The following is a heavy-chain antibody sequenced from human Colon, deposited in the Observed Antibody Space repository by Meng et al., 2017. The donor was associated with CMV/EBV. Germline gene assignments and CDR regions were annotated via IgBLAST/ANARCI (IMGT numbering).Heavy chain of an antibody. CDR3: ATARRGCSATSCFLEN. D-gene: IGHD2-2*01. Sequence: VSISSANGWNWVRQSPGKGLEWIGEIIHDGRTNYNPSLTSRLSLSLDKSNNEVSLTLASVTAADTAVYFCATARRGCSATSCFLENWGQGILVTVSS. CDR2: IIHDGRT. CDR1: VSISSANG. J-gene: IGHJ4*02. V-gene: IGHV4-4*01.